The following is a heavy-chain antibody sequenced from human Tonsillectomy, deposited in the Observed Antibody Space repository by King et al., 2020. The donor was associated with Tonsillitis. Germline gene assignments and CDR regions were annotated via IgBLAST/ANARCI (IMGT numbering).Heavy chain of an antibody. Sequence: VQLVESGGGLVQPGGSLRLSCVASGITFSRYAVMWVRPAPGKGLEWVSAIGSRGDDTYYADAVEGRFTISRDNSKNTLYLHMSSLGADDTALYYCAKDPNGDYVGAYEIWGQGTMVSVSS. CDR3: AKDPNGDYVGAYEI. V-gene: IGHV3-23*04. J-gene: IGHJ3*02. CDR1: GITFSRYA. D-gene: IGHD4-17*01. CDR2: IGSRGDDT.